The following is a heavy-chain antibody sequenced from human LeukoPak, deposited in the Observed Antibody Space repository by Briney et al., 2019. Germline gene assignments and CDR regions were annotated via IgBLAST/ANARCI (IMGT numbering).Heavy chain of an antibody. Sequence: GSLRLSCAASGFTFSSYAMSWVRQAPGKGLEWVXAISGSGGSTYYADSVKGRFTISRDNSKNTLYLQMNSLRAEDTAVYYCAKDAGYCSGGSCPHYFDYWGQGTLVTVSS. CDR2: ISGSGGST. CDR3: AKDAGYCSGGSCPHYFDY. J-gene: IGHJ4*02. D-gene: IGHD2-15*01. CDR1: GFTFSSYA. V-gene: IGHV3-23*01.